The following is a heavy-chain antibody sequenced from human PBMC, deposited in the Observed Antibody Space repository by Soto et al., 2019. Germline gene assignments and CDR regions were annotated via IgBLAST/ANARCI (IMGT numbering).Heavy chain of an antibody. D-gene: IGHD6-13*01. V-gene: IGHV1-69*13. CDR3: ARGMGSRYYFDY. Sequence: SVKVSCKASGGTSSSYAISWVRQAPGQGLEWTGGIIPIFGTANYAQKFQGRVTITADESTSTAYMELSSLRSEDTAVYYCARGMGSRYYFDYWGQGPLVTVSS. CDR1: GGTSSSYA. J-gene: IGHJ4*02. CDR2: IIPIFGTA.